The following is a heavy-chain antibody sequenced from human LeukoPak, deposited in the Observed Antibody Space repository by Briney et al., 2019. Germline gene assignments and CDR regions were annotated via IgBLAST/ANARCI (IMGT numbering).Heavy chain of an antibody. Sequence: SVKVSCKASGGTFSSYTISWVRQAPGQGLEWMGRIIPTLGIANYAQKFQGRVTITADKSTSTAYMELSSLRSEDTAVYYCARSTSHYRPNWFDPWGQGTLVTVSS. D-gene: IGHD2-2*01. CDR1: GGTFSSYT. CDR2: IIPTLGIA. V-gene: IGHV1-69*02. J-gene: IGHJ5*02. CDR3: ARSTSHYRPNWFDP.